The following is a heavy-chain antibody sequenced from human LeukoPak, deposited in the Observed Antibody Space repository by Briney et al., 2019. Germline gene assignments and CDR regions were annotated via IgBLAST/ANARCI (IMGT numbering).Heavy chain of an antibody. CDR3: ARASYSYDINGWVPFDY. CDR1: GGSFSGYY. Sequence: SSETLSLTCAVYGGSFSGYYWSWIRQPAGKGLEWIGRIYTSGSTNYNPSLKSRVTISGDTSKNQFSLRLSSVTAADTAVYYCARASYSYDINGWVPFDYWGQGTLVTVSS. D-gene: IGHD3-22*01. CDR2: IYTSGST. V-gene: IGHV4-59*10. J-gene: IGHJ4*02.